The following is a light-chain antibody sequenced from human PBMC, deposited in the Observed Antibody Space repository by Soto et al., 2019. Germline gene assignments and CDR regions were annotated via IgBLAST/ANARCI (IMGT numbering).Light chain of an antibody. J-gene: IGKJ5*01. Sequence: EIVLTQSPATLSLSPGERATLSCRASQSVSSYLAWYQQKPGQDPRLLIYDASNRATGIPARFSGSGSGTDFTLTISSLEPEDFAVYYCQQRSNWFFGQGTRLEIK. CDR1: QSVSSY. CDR2: DAS. CDR3: QQRSNWF. V-gene: IGKV3-11*01.